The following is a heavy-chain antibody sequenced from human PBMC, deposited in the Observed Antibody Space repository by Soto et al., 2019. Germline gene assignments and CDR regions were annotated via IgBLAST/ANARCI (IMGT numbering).Heavy chain of an antibody. D-gene: IGHD3-22*01. Sequence: QTLSLTCAISGGSVSSHSAAWNWIRQSPSRGLEGLGRTYYRSKWYNDYAVSVKSRITINPDTSKNQFSLQLNSVTPEDTAVYYCARESGYDSSGYYYGVHDAFDIWGQGTMVTVSS. CDR3: ARESGYDSSGYYYGVHDAFDI. CDR2: TYYRSKWYN. J-gene: IGHJ3*02. V-gene: IGHV6-1*01. CDR1: GGSVSSHSAA.